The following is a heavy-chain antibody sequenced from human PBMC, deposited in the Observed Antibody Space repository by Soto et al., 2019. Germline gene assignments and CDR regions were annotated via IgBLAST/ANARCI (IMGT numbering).Heavy chain of an antibody. CDR1: GGTFSSYA. J-gene: IGHJ4*02. D-gene: IGHD6-6*01. Sequence: SVKVSCKASGGTFSSYAISWVRQAPGQGLEWMGGIIPIFGTANYAQKFQGRVTITSDESTSTAYMELSSLRSEDTAVYYCARTETYSSSSLDYWGQGTLVTVSS. V-gene: IGHV1-69*13. CDR2: IIPIFGTA. CDR3: ARTETYSSSSLDY.